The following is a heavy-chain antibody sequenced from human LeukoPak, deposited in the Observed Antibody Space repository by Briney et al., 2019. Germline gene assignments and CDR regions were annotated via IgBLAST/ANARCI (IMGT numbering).Heavy chain of an antibody. J-gene: IGHJ4*02. CDR3: ARRKYSSGLFDY. V-gene: IGHV4-38-2*02. CDR1: GYSISSGYY. Sequence: SETLSLTCTVSGYSISSGYYWGWIRQPPGKGLEWIGIIYHSGRTDYNPSLKSRVTISVDTSKNQFSLKLSSVTAADTAVYYCARRKYSSGLFDYWGQGTLVTVSS. CDR2: IYHSGRT. D-gene: IGHD6-19*01.